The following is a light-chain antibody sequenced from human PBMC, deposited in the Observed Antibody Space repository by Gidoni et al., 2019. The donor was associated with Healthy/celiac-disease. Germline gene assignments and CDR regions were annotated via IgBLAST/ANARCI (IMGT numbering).Light chain of an antibody. Sequence: DIVLTQSPDSLAVSLGERATINCKSSQSVLYSSNNKNYLAWYQQKPGQPPKLLIYWASTRESGVPDRFSGSGSGTDFTLTISSLQAEDVAGYYCQQYYSTPGTFXQXTKVEIK. J-gene: IGKJ1*01. V-gene: IGKV4-1*01. CDR1: QSVLYSSNNKNY. CDR3: QQYYSTPGT. CDR2: WAS.